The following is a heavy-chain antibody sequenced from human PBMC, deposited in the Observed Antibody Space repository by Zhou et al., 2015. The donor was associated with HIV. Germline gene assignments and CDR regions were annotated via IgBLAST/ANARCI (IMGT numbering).Heavy chain of an antibody. CDR1: GGTFSGSD. V-gene: IGHV1-69*10. D-gene: IGHD3-22*01. CDR2: ITPMFEID. Sequence: QVQLVQSGGEVKKPGASMKVSCKASGGTFSGSDISWVRQAPGQGLEWMGGITPMFEIDKYAQKFRTRLIITVDKSTSTAYMELSSLTSEDTAMYFCARSSVNHENACDIWGQGTNVIVSP. CDR3: ARSSVNHENACDI. J-gene: IGHJ3*02.